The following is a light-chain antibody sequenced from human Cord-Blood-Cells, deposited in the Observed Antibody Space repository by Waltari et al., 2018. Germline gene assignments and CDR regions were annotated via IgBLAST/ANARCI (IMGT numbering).Light chain of an antibody. CDR1: SSDVGSYNL. V-gene: IGLV2-23*01. Sequence: QSALTQPASVSGSPGQSITISCTGTSSDVGSYNLVSWYQQHPGKAPKLMIYEGSKRPSGVSNRFSGSKSGNTASLTISGLQAEDEADYYCCSYACNSTWVFGGGTKLTVL. J-gene: IGLJ3*02. CDR2: EGS. CDR3: CSYACNSTWV.